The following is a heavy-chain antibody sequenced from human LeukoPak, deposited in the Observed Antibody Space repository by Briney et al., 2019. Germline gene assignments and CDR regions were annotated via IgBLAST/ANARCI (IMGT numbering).Heavy chain of an antibody. CDR3: ARSGGMDV. J-gene: IGHJ6*02. CDR1: GFTFSSYA. D-gene: IGHD3-10*01. V-gene: IGHV3-23*01. CDR2: ISPSGNNT. Sequence: GGSLRLSCAASGFTFSSYAMTWVRQAPGKGLEWVSAISPSGNNTYHADSMKGRLTISRDNSKNTLYLQMNSLRAEDTALYFCARSGGMDVWGQGTTVTVSS.